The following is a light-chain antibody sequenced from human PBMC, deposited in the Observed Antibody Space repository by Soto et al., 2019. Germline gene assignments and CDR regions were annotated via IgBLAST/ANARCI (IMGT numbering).Light chain of an antibody. CDR1: QTVRGNY. CDR2: AAS. CDR3: HQYGPAPWT. Sequence: IVLTQSPGTLSFFPGERATLSCRASQTVRGNYIVWLQQKPGQAPRLLIYAASIRAAGVPDRFSGSGSGTDFSLTINRLEPEDSALYYCHQYGPAPWTVGQGTKVEIK. V-gene: IGKV3-20*01. J-gene: IGKJ1*01.